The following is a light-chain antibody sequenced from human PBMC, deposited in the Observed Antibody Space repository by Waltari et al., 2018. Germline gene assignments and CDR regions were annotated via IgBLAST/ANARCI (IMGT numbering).Light chain of an antibody. J-gene: IGLJ2*01. CDR3: CSYAGNCTVV. CDR2: EFK. Sequence: QSALTQPASVSGSPGQSITLSRTGTSSDVWSYDLDSGYQQLPGKAPKLMIYEFKKRPSGVSHRFSGSRSGNTASLTISGLQAEDEADYHCCSYAGNCTVVFGGGTKLTVL. V-gene: IGLV2-23*02. CDR1: SSDVWSYDL.